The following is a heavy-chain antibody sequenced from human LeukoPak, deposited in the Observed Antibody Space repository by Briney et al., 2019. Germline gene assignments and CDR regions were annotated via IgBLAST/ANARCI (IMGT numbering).Heavy chain of an antibody. J-gene: IGHJ4*02. CDR2: ICWDGGST. CDR1: GFTFDDYT. D-gene: IGHD3-22*01. CDR3: AKAYYYDSSGYYFDY. V-gene: IGHV3-43*01. Sequence: GGSLRLSCAASGFTFDDYTMHWVRQAPGKGLEWVSLICWDGGSTYYADSVKGRFTISRDNSKNSLYLKMNSLRTEDTALYYCAKAYYYDSSGYYFDYWGQGTLVTVSS.